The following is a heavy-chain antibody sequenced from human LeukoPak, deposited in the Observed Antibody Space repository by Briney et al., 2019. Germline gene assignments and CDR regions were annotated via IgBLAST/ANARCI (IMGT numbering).Heavy chain of an antibody. CDR1: GYSFTSYW. V-gene: IGHV5-10-1*01. CDR2: INPIDSYT. CDR3: ARHGPFDRYCSGGSCYLFGY. J-gene: IGHJ4*02. Sequence: GESLKISCKGSGYSFTSYWISWVRQMPGKGLEWMGSINPIDSYTNYSPSFQGHVTISADKSISAAYLHWSSLKASDTAMYYCARHGPFDRYCSGGSCYLFGYWGQGTLVTVSS. D-gene: IGHD2-15*01.